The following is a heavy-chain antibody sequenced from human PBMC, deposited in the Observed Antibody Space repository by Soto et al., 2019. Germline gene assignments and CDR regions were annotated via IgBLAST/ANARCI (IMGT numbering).Heavy chain of an antibody. CDR3: AREAAMVTAGGMDV. D-gene: IGHD5-18*01. Sequence: GGSLRLSCAASGFTVSSNYMSWVRQAPGKGLEWVSVIYSGGSTYYADSVKGRFTISRDNSKNTLYLQMNSLRAEDTAVYYCAREAAMVTAGGMDVWGQGTTVTVSS. J-gene: IGHJ6*02. CDR2: IYSGGST. CDR1: GFTVSSNY. V-gene: IGHV3-66*01.